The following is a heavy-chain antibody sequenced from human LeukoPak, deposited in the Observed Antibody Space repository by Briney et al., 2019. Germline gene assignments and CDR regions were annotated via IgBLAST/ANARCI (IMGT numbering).Heavy chain of an antibody. CDR2: IELGGSDT. V-gene: IGHV3-23*01. J-gene: IGHJ4*02. D-gene: IGHD1-1*01. Sequence: GGSLRLSCGASGFSFNRFAMTWVRQAPGRGLEWVSTIELGGSDTYYADSVKGRFAVSRDNSKNTLYLRLNSLRAEDTAVYYCAKDEGRLINNWYRQYWGQGTLVTVSS. CDR1: GFSFNRFA. CDR3: AKDEGRLINNWYRQY.